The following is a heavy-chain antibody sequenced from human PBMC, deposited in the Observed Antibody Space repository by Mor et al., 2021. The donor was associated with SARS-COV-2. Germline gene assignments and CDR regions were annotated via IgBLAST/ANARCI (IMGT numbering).Heavy chain of an antibody. D-gene: IGHD1-26*01. J-gene: IGHJ4*02. CDR3: ARGGATTSPIDD. Sequence: ADSVKGRFTISRDNSKNTLYLQMNSLRAEDTAVYYCARGGATTSPIDDWGQGTLVTVSS. V-gene: IGHV3-30*01.